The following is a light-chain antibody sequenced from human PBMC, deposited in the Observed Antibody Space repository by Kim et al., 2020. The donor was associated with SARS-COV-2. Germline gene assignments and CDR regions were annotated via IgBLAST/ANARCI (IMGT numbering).Light chain of an antibody. CDR3: QVWDSSSDHPVV. V-gene: IGLV3-21*04. CDR2: YDS. CDR1: NIGSKS. Sequence: PGKTARITCGGNNIGSKSVHWYQQKPGHAPVLVIYYDSDRPSGIPERFSGSNSGNTATLTISRVEAGDEADYYCQVWDSSSDHPVVFGGGTQLTVL. J-gene: IGLJ2*01.